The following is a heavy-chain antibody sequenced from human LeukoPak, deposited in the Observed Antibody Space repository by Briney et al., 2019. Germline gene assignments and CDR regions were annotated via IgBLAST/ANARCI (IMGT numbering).Heavy chain of an antibody. CDR3: ARGESFAFDV. CDR2: ISRAGDRT. V-gene: IGHV3-23*01. J-gene: IGHJ3*01. CDR1: GFIFSRYD. Sequence: GGSLRLSCVGSGFIFSRYDMGWVRQAPGKGLEWVSSISRAGDRTYYEDSVKGRFTTSRDNSRNTMYLQMNSLRAEDTAVYYCARGESFAFDVWGQGTMVTDSS.